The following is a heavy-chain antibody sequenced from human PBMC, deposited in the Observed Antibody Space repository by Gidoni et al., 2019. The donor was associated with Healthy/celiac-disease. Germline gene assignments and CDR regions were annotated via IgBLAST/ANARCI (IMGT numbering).Heavy chain of an antibody. J-gene: IGHJ4*02. D-gene: IGHD6-19*01. Sequence: QLQLQESVPGLVKPSETLSLTCTVSGGSISSSSYYWGWIRQPPGKGLEWIGSIYYSGSTYYNPSLKSRVTISVDTSKNQFSLKLSSVTAADTAVYYCARPAFDGYSSGWYYFDYWGQGTLVTVSS. CDR3: ARPAFDGYSSGWYYFDY. CDR2: IYYSGST. CDR1: GGSISSSSYY. V-gene: IGHV4-39*01.